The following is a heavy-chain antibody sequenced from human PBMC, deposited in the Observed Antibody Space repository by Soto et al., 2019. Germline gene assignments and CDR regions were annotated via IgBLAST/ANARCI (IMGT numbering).Heavy chain of an antibody. Sequence: SETLSLTCTVSGGSISSYYWSWIRQSPGKRLEWIGYIYFSGSTNYNPSLKSRVTTSGDTSKNQFSLKLTSVTAADTAVYYCARVEYSGYPRIWGQGTLVTVSS. CDR3: ARVEYSGYPRI. V-gene: IGHV4-59*01. CDR2: IYFSGST. J-gene: IGHJ4*02. D-gene: IGHD5-12*01. CDR1: GGSISSYY.